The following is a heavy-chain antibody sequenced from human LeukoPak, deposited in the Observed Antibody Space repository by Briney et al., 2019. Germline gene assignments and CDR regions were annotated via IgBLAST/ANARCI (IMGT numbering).Heavy chain of an antibody. Sequence: SETLSLTCTVSGGSISSYYWSWIRQPPGKGLEWIAYIYYRGSTNYNPALKSRVTISVDTSKNQFSLKLSSVTAADTAVYCCARRTTGTGPFDYWGQGTLVTVSS. V-gene: IGHV4-59*08. CDR2: IYYRGST. D-gene: IGHD1-1*01. CDR1: GGSISSYY. CDR3: ARRTTGTGPFDY. J-gene: IGHJ4*02.